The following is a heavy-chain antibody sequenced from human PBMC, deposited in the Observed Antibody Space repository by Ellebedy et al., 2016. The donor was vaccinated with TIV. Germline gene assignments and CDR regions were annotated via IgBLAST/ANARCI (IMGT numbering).Heavy chain of an antibody. J-gene: IGHJ6*02. CDR3: ASGRYSYGPYYYGMDV. CDR1: GGSISSYY. D-gene: IGHD5-18*01. CDR2: IYYSGST. Sequence: MPSETLSLTCTVSGGSISSYYWSWIRQPPGKGLEWIGYIYYSGSTNYNPSLKSRVTISVDRSKNQFSLKLSSVTAADTAVYYCASGRYSYGPYYYGMDVWGQGTTVTVSS. V-gene: IGHV4-59*01.